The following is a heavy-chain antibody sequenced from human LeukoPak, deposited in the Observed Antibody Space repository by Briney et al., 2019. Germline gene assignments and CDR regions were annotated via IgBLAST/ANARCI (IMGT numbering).Heavy chain of an antibody. Sequence: ASVKVSCKASGYTFTSYAMHWVRQAPGQRLEWMGWINAGNGNTKYSQKFQGRVIITRDTSASTAYMELSSLRSEDTAVYYCARDQYSYGIFDYWGQGTLVTVSS. CDR3: ARDQYSYGIFDY. D-gene: IGHD5-18*01. V-gene: IGHV1-3*01. J-gene: IGHJ4*02. CDR1: GYTFTSYA. CDR2: INAGNGNT.